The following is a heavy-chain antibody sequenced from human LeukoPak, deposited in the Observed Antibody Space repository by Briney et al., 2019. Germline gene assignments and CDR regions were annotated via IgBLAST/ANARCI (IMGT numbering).Heavy chain of an antibody. J-gene: IGHJ4*01. CDR1: GYTLTELS. CDR3: ATLSYDSSGCYDY. Sequence: ASVKVSCKVSGYTLTELSMHWVRQAPGKGLEWMGGFDPEDGETIYAQKFQGRVTMTGDTSTDTAYMALSSLRSEDTAVYHCATLSYDSSGCYDYWGHGTLVTVSS. CDR2: FDPEDGET. D-gene: IGHD3-22*01. V-gene: IGHV1-24*01.